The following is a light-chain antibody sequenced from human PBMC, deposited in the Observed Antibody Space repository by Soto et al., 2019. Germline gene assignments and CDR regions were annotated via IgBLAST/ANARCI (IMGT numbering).Light chain of an antibody. V-gene: IGKV3-15*01. CDR2: GAS. CDR1: QSISTN. Sequence: EIVMTQSPATLAVSPGESATLSCRASQSISTNLAWYQQKPGQAPRLLIYGASTRATAIPARFSGSGSGTEFTLTISSLQSEDFAVYYCQQYNNWPPITFGQGTRLEIK. J-gene: IGKJ5*01. CDR3: QQYNNWPPIT.